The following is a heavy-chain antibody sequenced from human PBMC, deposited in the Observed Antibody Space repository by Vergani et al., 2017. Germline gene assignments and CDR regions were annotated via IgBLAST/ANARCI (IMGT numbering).Heavy chain of an antibody. CDR1: GASITSGSFY. Sequence: QVHLNEAGPGLVKPSQTLSLTCTVSGASITSGSFYWSWIRQPAGKGLEWIGRIHASGTKNYNPSLRSRVTLSVDTSKNQLSLKMISMTAADTAVYYCARRLSGNWFDPWGQGTLVTVSS. CDR3: ARRLSGNWFDP. V-gene: IGHV4-61*02. CDR2: IHASGTK. J-gene: IGHJ5*02. D-gene: IGHD3-10*01.